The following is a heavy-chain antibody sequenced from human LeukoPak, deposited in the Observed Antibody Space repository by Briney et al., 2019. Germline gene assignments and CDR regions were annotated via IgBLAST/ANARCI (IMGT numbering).Heavy chain of an antibody. CDR2: IKSKTDGGTV. CDR3: RRDAFGSIN. V-gene: IGHV3-15*01. CDR1: GFTFTKTW. D-gene: IGHD3-10*01. J-gene: IGHJ4*02. Sequence: GGSLRLSCVASGFTFTKTWMSWVRQAPGKGLEWVGRIKSKTDGGTVDYAAPVKGRFTISRDDSKNTMYLLMNNLKTEDTAVYYCRRDAFGSINWGQGTLVTVSS.